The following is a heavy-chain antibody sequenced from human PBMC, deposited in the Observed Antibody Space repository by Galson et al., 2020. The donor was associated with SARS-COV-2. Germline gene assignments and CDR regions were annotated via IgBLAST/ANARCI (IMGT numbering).Heavy chain of an antibody. CDR2: ISGSGGSSGGST. Sequence: GESLKISCAASGFTFSTYAMSWVRQAPGKGLEWVSAISGSGGSSGGSTYYADSVKGRFTISRDNSKNTLYLQMNSLRVEDTAVYYCAKVHSSSFDTFDIWGQGTMVTVSS. J-gene: IGHJ3*02. V-gene: IGHV3-23*01. CDR3: AKVHSSSFDTFDI. CDR1: GFTFSTYA. D-gene: IGHD6-13*01.